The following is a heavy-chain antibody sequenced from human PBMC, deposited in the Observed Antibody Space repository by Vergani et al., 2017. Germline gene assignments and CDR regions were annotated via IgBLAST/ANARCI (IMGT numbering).Heavy chain of an antibody. CDR3: ASRQTDYYYMDV. V-gene: IGHV4-59*01. CDR1: GGSISSYY. J-gene: IGHJ6*03. Sequence: QVQLQESGPGLVKPSETLSLTCTVSGGSISSYYWSWIRQPPGKGLEWIGYIYYSGSTNYNPSLKSRVTISVDTSKNQFSLKLSSVTAADTAVYYCASRQTDYYYMDVWGKGTTVTVSS. CDR2: IYYSGST.